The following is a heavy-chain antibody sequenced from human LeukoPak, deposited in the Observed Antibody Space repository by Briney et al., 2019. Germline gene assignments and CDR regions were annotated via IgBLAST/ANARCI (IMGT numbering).Heavy chain of an antibody. Sequence: GASVKVSCKASGGTFSSYAISWVRQAPGQGLEWMGGIIPIFGTANYAQKFQGRVTITADESTSTAYMELSSLRSEDTAVYYCARKSIAARRRSDEYYYYYYMDVWGKGTTVTVSS. CDR1: GGTFSSYA. CDR2: IIPIFGTA. V-gene: IGHV1-69*13. J-gene: IGHJ6*03. D-gene: IGHD6-6*01. CDR3: ARKSIAARRRSDEYYYYYYMDV.